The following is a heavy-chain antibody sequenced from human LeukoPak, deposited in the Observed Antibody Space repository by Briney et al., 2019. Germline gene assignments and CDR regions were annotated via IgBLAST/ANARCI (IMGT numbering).Heavy chain of an antibody. CDR3: ARGHSGSYQRNDAFDI. CDR2: ITSNYDSI. J-gene: IGHJ3*02. V-gene: IGHV3-21*06. Sequence: PGGSLRLSCAASGFIFSTYTMNWVRQAPGKGLEWVSSITSNYDSIYYADSVKGRFTISRDDGKNSLYLQMNSLRAEDTAVYYCARGHSGSYQRNDAFDIWGRGTLVTVSS. CDR1: GFIFSTYT. D-gene: IGHD1-26*01.